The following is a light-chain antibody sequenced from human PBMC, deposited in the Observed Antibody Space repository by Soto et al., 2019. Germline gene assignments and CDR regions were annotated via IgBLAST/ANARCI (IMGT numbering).Light chain of an antibody. CDR1: QDIGDW. Sequence: IHMTQSPSTVSASVGDVINISCRAAQDIGDWLAWYQQRPGEAPKLLIFHASTVHSGVPSRFSVTRYGTIFTLTVSGLQHDDFATYYCQQGKTFPYTCGQGTRLET. J-gene: IGKJ2*01. CDR2: HAS. CDR3: QQGKTFPYT. V-gene: IGKV1-12*02.